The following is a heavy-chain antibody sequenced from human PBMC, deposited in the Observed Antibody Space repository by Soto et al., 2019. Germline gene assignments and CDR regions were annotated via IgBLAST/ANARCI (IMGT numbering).Heavy chain of an antibody. Sequence: EVQLLESGGGLVQPGGSLRLSCEASGFTFSSYAMSWVRQAPGRGLEWVSAIRGSGDSTDYADSVKGRFTISRDNSDNTLYLQMSGLRVDDTAVYYCLKVDGPTFGSGRWVFDHWGQGNLVTVSS. CDR1: GFTFSSYA. CDR3: LKVDGPTFGSGRWVFDH. J-gene: IGHJ4*02. V-gene: IGHV3-23*01. D-gene: IGHD3-10*01. CDR2: IRGSGDST.